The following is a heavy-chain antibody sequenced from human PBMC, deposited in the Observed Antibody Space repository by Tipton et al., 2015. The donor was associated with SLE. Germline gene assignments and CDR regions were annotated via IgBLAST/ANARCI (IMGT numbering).Heavy chain of an antibody. CDR3: VRSTTVTMDY. V-gene: IGHV3-21*01. CDR2: ISSGGTYI. CDR1: RLIFSNYD. Sequence: SLRLSCAASRLIFSNYDMNWVRQAPGKGLEWVSSISSGGTYIYYADSVKGRFTISRDNSKNTLYLQMNSLRDEDTAVYYCVRSTTVTMDYWGQGSLVTVSS. J-gene: IGHJ4*02. D-gene: IGHD4-17*01.